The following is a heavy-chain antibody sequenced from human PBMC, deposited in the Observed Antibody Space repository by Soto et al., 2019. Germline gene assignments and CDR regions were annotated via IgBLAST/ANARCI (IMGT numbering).Heavy chain of an antibody. D-gene: IGHD2-15*01. Sequence: EVQLLESGGALVQPGGSLRLSCAASGFAFSAYAMNWVRHTPGKGLEWVSSVSGNGRSTYHADSVKGRFTMSRDNSKDTVYLKMNILRADDTAVYYCTKDVLYCGGGSCLVGPSYTFDHWGQGTLVTVSS. V-gene: IGHV3-23*01. CDR1: GFAFSAYA. CDR3: TKDVLYCGGGSCLVGPSYTFDH. J-gene: IGHJ4*02. CDR2: VSGNGRST.